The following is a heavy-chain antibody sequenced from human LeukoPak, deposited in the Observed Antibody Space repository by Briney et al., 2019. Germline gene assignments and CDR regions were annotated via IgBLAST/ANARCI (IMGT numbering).Heavy chain of an antibody. Sequence: SQSLSLTCTVSGGSISRGGYYCSSIRQHPGKGLEWIGYIYYSGSTYYNPSLKSRVTISVDTSKNQFSLKLSSVTAADTAVYYCARGGYSGYVDYWGQGTLVTVSS. CDR1: GGSISRGGYY. J-gene: IGHJ4*02. V-gene: IGHV4-31*03. CDR3: ARGGYSGYVDY. CDR2: IYYSGST. D-gene: IGHD5-12*01.